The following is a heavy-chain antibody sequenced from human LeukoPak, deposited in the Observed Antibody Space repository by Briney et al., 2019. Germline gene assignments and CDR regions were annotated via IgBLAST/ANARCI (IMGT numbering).Heavy chain of an antibody. J-gene: IGHJ4*02. D-gene: IGHD1-26*01. Sequence: GGSLRLSCAASGFTFSSYGMHWVRQAPGKGLEWVAVIWYDGSNKYYADSVKGRFTISRDNSKNTLYLQMNSLRAEDTAVYYCARDGNAGAIDYWGQGTLVTVSS. CDR3: ARDGNAGAIDY. V-gene: IGHV3-33*01. CDR1: GFTFSSYG. CDR2: IWYDGSNK.